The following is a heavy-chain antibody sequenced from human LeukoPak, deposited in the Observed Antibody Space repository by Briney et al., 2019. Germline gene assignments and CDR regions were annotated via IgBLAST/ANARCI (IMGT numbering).Heavy chain of an antibody. CDR2: IRGSGGGT. V-gene: IGHV3-23*01. D-gene: IGHD4-17*01. Sequence: GGSLRLSCAASGFIFSNYALVWLRQSPGKGLEWVSAIRGSGGGTLYADSVKGRFTISRDNSKNALYLQMNGLRAEDTAVYYCARDPNGDYIGAFERWGRGTLVTAAS. J-gene: IGHJ3*02. CDR3: ARDPNGDYIGAFER. CDR1: GFIFSNYA.